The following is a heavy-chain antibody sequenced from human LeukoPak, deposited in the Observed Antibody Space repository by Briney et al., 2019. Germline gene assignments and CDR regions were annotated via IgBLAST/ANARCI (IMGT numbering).Heavy chain of an antibody. D-gene: IGHD4-17*01. CDR2: IYYSGST. CDR1: GGSISSYY. V-gene: IGHV4-59*01. CDR3: ARGPTANNYYYGMDV. Sequence: SETLSLTCTVSGGSISSYYWSWIRQPPGKGLEWIGYIYYSGSTNYNPSLKSRVTMSVDTSKKQFPLKLSSVTAADTAVYYCARGPTANNYYYGMDVWGQGTTVTVSS. J-gene: IGHJ6*02.